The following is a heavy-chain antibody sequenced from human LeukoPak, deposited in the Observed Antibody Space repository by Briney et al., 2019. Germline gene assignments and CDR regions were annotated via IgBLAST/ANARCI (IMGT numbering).Heavy chain of an antibody. J-gene: IGHJ3*02. CDR3: ARGLRNTDTFDI. V-gene: IGHV3-23*01. CDR1: GFTFSSYA. Sequence: GGSLRLSCAASGFTFSSYAMSWVRQAPGKGLEWVSGISNSGGSTYYADSVKGRFTISRDNSKNTVYLQMNSLRAEDTAVYYCARGLRNTDTFDIWGQGTMVTVSS. CDR2: ISNSGGST.